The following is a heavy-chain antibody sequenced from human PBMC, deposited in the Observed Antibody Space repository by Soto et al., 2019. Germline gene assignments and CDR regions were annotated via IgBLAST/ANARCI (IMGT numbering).Heavy chain of an antibody. Sequence: GSLRLSCAASGFTFSSYWMSWVRQAPGKGLEWVANIKQDGSEKYYVDSVKGRFTISRDNAKNSLYLQMNSLRAEDTAVYYCARVDHYYDSSGYYSYFDYWGQGTLVTVSS. J-gene: IGHJ4*02. CDR2: IKQDGSEK. CDR3: ARVDHYYDSSGYYSYFDY. D-gene: IGHD3-22*01. CDR1: GFTFSSYW. V-gene: IGHV3-7*03.